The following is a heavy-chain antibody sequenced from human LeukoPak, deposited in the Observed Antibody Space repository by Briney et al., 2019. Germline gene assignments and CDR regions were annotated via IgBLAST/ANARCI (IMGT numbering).Heavy chain of an antibody. CDR2: INHSGST. J-gene: IGHJ4*02. CDR3: ARPRY. CDR1: GGSFSGYY. V-gene: IGHV4-34*01. Sequence: SETLSLTFAVYGGSFSGYYWSWIRQPPGKGLEWIGEINHSGSTNYNPSLKSRVTISVDTSKNQFSLKLSSVTAADTAVYYCARPRYWGQGTLVTVSS.